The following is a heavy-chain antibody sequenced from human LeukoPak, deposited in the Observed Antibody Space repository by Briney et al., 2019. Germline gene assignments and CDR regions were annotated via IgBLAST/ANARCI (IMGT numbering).Heavy chain of an antibody. J-gene: IGHJ6*03. CDR3: ARDQGFSYYYYYMDV. CDR1: GFTFSSYG. D-gene: IGHD3-3*01. Sequence: GGSLRLSCAASGFTFSSYGMNWVRQAPGKGLEWVSSISSSSSYIYSADSVKGRFTISRDNAKNSLYLQKNSLRAEDTAVYYCARDQGFSYYYYYMDVWGKGTTVTVSS. V-gene: IGHV3-21*01. CDR2: ISSSSSYI.